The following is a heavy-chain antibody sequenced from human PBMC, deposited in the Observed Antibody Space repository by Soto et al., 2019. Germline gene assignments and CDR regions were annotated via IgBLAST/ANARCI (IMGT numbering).Heavy chain of an antibody. V-gene: IGHV1-46*03. D-gene: IGHD2-2*01. CDR3: ARGIVVVPAAILGSGPYYYYGMDV. CDR1: GYAYTSYY. J-gene: IGHJ6*02. Sequence: ASVKVSCKASGYAYTSYYMHWVRQAPGQGLEWMGIINPSGGSTSYAQKFQGRVTMTRDTSTSTVYMELSSLRSEDTAVYYCARGIVVVPAAILGSGPYYYYGMDVWGQGTTVTVSS. CDR2: INPSGGST.